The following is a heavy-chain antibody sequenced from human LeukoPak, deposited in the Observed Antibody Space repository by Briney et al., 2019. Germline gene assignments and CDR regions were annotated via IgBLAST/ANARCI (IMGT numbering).Heavy chain of an antibody. CDR3: ARVYSSSSSYDY. Sequence: PGGSLRLSCAASGFTFSSYSMNWVRQAPGKGLEGVSSISSSSSYIYYADSVKGRFTISRDNAKNSLYLQMNSLRAEDTAVYYCARVYSSSSSYDYWGQGTLVTVSS. D-gene: IGHD6-6*01. V-gene: IGHV3-21*01. CDR2: ISSSSSYI. J-gene: IGHJ4*02. CDR1: GFTFSSYS.